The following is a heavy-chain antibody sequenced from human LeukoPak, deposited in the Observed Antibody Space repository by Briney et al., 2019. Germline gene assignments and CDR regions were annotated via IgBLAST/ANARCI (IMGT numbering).Heavy chain of an antibody. V-gene: IGHV4-61*02. Sequence: PSETLSLTCTVSGGSISSGSYYWSWIRQPAGKGLEWIGRIYTSGSTNYNPSLKSRVTISVDTSKNQFSLKLSSVTAADTAVYYCARDSTYYYDSSGYYLDAFDIWGQGTMVTVSS. D-gene: IGHD3-22*01. J-gene: IGHJ3*02. CDR1: GGSISSGSYY. CDR3: ARDSTYYYDSSGYYLDAFDI. CDR2: IYTSGST.